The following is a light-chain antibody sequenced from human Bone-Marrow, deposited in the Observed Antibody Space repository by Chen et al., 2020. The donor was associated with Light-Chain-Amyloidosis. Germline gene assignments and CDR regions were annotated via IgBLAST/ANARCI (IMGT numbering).Light chain of an antibody. CDR2: TDN. V-gene: IGLV1-44*01. J-gene: IGLJ3*02. Sequence: QSVLTQPPSASGTPGQRVTISCSGSSSNIGTKNVNWYQQLPGTAPKLLIYTDNQRPSGVPDRCSGAKAGTSASLAISGLQSEDEADYYCAAWDGSRDGWVFGGGTKLTVL. CDR1: SSNIGTKN. CDR3: AAWDGSRDGWV.